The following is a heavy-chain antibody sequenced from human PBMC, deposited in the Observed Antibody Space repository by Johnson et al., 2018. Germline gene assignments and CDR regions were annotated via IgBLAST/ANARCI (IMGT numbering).Heavy chain of an antibody. CDR3: ARTSYYYDSRGYAFDP. CDR2: INPSGCST. Sequence: QVQLVQSGAEVKKPGASVKVPCKASGYTFTSYSMHWVRQAPGQGLEWMGIINPSGCSTSYAQKFQGRVTMTRDTSTSTVYMELSSLRSEDTAVYYCARTSYYYDSRGYAFDPWGQGTLVTVSS. V-gene: IGHV1-46*01. D-gene: IGHD3-22*01. CDR1: GYTFTSYS. J-gene: IGHJ5*02.